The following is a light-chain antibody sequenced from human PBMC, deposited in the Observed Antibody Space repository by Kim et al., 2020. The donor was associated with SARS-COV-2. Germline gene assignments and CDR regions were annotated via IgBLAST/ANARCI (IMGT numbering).Light chain of an antibody. J-gene: IGLJ1*01. V-gene: IGLV3-21*03. CDR3: QVWDSSSDQYG. CDR2: VDS. CDR1: RIGRKR. Sequence: GRTGRITGGGNRIGRKRGHGYEQKPGQAPVLVISVDSDRRAGIPERISGSNAGNTATLIISRVEAGDEADYYCQVWDSSSDQYGFGPGTKVTVL.